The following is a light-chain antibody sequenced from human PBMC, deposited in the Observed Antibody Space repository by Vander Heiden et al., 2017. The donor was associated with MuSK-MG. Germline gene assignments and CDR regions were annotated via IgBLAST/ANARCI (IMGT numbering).Light chain of an antibody. CDR2: AAS. CDR3: QHHNGWPVA. Sequence: EIVMTQSPATLSVSPGEGATLSCRASQSVSNRLAWYQQKPGQAPRLLIYAASTRATGVPARFNGRGSGTEFTLTISSLLPEDFAVYYCQHHNGWPVAFGPGTKVDIK. V-gene: IGKV3-15*01. CDR1: QSVSNR. J-gene: IGKJ3*01.